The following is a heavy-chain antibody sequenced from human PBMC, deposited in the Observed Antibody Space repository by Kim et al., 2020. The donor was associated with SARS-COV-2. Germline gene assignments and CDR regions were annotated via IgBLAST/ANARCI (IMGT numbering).Heavy chain of an antibody. CDR2: ISGSGGST. D-gene: IGHD2-2*01. V-gene: IGHV3-23*01. J-gene: IGHJ6*03. Sequence: GGSLRLSCAASGFTFSSYAMSWVRQAPGKGLEWVSAISGSGGSTYYADSVKGRFTISRDNSKNTLYLQMNSLRAEDTAVYYCAKEYCSSTSCYRYYYMDVWGKGTTVTVSS. CDR3: AKEYCSSTSCYRYYYMDV. CDR1: GFTFSSYA.